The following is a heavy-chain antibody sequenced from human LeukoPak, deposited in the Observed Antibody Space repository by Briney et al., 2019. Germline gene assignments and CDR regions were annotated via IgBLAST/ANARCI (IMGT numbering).Heavy chain of an antibody. CDR2: INPESGGT. V-gene: IGHV1-2*02. D-gene: IGHD3-10*01. CDR1: GYTFTDYY. CDR3: ARDLSYYGSGSYYFDY. Sequence: ASVKVSCKASGYTFTDYYMHWVRQAPGQGPEWMGWINPESGGTNYAQKFQGRVTMTRDTSINTAYMELSRLSSDDTAVYYCARDLSYYGSGSYYFDYWGQGTLVIVSS. J-gene: IGHJ4*02.